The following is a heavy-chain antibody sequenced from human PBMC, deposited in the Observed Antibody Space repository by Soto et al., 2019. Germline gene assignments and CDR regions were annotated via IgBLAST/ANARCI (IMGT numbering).Heavy chain of an antibody. CDR2: IIPTFGTA. J-gene: IGHJ6*02. CDR3: ARSLGYCSSTSCYDPYYYGMDV. Sequence: ASVKVSCKASGGTFSSYAISWVRQAPGQGLEWMGGIIPTFGTANYAQKFQGRVTITADESTSTAYMELSSLRSEDTAVYYCARSLGYCSSTSCYDPYYYGMDVWGQGTTVTVSS. D-gene: IGHD2-2*01. V-gene: IGHV1-69*13. CDR1: GGTFSSYA.